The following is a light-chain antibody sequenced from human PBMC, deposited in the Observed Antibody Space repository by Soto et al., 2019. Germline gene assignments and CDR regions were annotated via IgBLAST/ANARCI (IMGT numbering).Light chain of an antibody. Sequence: ILIPQSPATLSVCPGERATLSCRASQSVSSNLAWYPQTPGQAPRILIYGASTRATGIPARFSGSGSGTEFTLTISRLQSEDVAVYYCQQYNNWPITFGQGTRLDIK. CDR3: QQYNNWPIT. V-gene: IGKV3-15*01. J-gene: IGKJ5*01. CDR2: GAS. CDR1: QSVSSN.